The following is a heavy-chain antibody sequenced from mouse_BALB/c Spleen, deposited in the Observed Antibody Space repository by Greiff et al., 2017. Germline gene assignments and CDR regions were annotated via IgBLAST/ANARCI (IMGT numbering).Heavy chain of an antibody. CDR3: ARRELSAMDY. CDR2: ISSGSSTI. J-gene: IGHJ4*01. CDR1: GFTFSSFG. V-gene: IGHV5-17*02. Sequence: EVQRVESGGGLVQPGGSRKLSCAASGFTFSSFGMHWVRQAPEKGLEWVAYISSGSSTIYYADTVKGRFTISRDNPKNTLFLQMTSLRSEDTAMYYCARRELSAMDYWGQGTSVTVSS.